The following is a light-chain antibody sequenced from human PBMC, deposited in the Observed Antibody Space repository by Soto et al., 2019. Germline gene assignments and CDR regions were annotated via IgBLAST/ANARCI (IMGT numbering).Light chain of an antibody. V-gene: IGLV1-47*02. CDR3: AAWDDRLNDLV. CDR1: SSNIGSNY. J-gene: IGLJ2*01. Sequence: QSVLTQPPSASGTPGQTVTISCSGSSSNIGSNYVYWYQQFPGTAPKLLIYSNNQRPSGVPDRFSGSRSGTSASLAISGLRSEDEADYYCAAWDDRLNDLVFGGGTKVTVL. CDR2: SNN.